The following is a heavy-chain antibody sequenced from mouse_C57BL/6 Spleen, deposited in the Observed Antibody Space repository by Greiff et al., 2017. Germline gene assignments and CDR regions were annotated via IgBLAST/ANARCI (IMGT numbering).Heavy chain of an antibody. Sequence: EVHLVESGGGLVKPGGSLKLSCAASGFTFSDYGMHWVRQAPEQGLEWVAYISSGSSTIYYADTVKGRFTISRDNAKNTLFLQMTSLRSEDTAMYYCARNWAYWGQGTLVTVSA. CDR2: ISSGSSTI. J-gene: IGHJ3*01. CDR1: GFTFSDYG. V-gene: IGHV5-17*01. D-gene: IGHD4-1*01. CDR3: ARNWAY.